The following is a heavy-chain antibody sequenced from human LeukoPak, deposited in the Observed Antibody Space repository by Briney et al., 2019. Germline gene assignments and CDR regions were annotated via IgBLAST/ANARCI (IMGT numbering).Heavy chain of an antibody. CDR2: ISYSGTT. CDR3: ARVGSGGVHNWNYVGSSWYYYMDV. D-gene: IGHD1-7*01. Sequence: PSETLSLTCTVSGASISSYYWSWIRQPPGKRLEWIGYISYSGTTNYNPSLNSRVTISLDTSRNQFSLKLNSVTAADTAVYYCARVGSGGVHNWNYVGSSWYYYMDVWGKGTTVTVSS. CDR1: GASISSYY. V-gene: IGHV4-59*01. J-gene: IGHJ6*03.